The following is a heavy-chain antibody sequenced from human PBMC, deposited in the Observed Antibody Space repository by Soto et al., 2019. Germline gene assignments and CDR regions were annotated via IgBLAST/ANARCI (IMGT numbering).Heavy chain of an antibody. J-gene: IGHJ3*02. CDR3: ARGASPVTTGDAFDI. CDR2: IYSGGST. D-gene: IGHD4-17*01. V-gene: IGHV3-66*01. CDR1: GFTVSSNY. Sequence: EVQLVESGGGLVQPGGSLRLSCAASGFTVSSNYMSWVRQAPGKGLEWVSVIYSGGSTYYADSVKGRFTISRDHSKNTRYRQMTSLRAEDTAVYYCARGASPVTTGDAFDIWGQGTMVTVSS.